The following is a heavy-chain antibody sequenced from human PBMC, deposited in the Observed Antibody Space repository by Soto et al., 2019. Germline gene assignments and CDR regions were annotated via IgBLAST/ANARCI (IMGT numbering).Heavy chain of an antibody. J-gene: IGHJ3*02. CDR2: ISSSSSTI. D-gene: IGHD3-9*01. V-gene: IGHV3-48*01. CDR3: ASPLPYYDILTGYFGDHLDAFDI. Sequence: PGESLRLSCAASGLTFSSYSMNWVRQAPGKGLERVSYISSSSSTIYYADSVKGRFTISRDNAKNSLYLQMNSLRAEDTAVYYCASPLPYYDILTGYFGDHLDAFDIWGQGTMVTVPS. CDR1: GLTFSSYS.